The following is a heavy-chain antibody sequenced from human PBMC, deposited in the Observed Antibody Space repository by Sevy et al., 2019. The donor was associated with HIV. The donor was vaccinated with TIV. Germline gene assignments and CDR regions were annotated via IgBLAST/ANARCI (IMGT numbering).Heavy chain of an antibody. D-gene: IGHD1-26*01. J-gene: IGHJ6*03. CDR3: AKSGRVYYYYMDV. Sequence: GGSLRLSCAASGLTFSSYAMSWVRQAPGKGLEWVSGISGSGGSTYYADSVKGRFTISRDNSKNTLYLQMNSLGAEDTAVYYCAKSGRVYYYYMDVWGKGTTVTVSS. CDR2: ISGSGGST. V-gene: IGHV3-23*01. CDR1: GLTFSSYA.